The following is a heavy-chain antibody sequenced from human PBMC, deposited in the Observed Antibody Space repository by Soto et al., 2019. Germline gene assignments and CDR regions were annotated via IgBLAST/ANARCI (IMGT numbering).Heavy chain of an antibody. D-gene: IGHD5-18*01. CDR2: IYYSGST. CDR1: GDSITSSSYY. Sequence: QLQLQESGPGLVKPSETLSLTCTVSGDSITSSSYYWGWIRQPPGKGLEWIGSIYYSGSTYYNPSLKSRLTISVDTSKNQFSLKLSSVTAADTAVYYCASQIQLWSIDYWGQGTLVTVSS. V-gene: IGHV4-39*01. J-gene: IGHJ4*02. CDR3: ASQIQLWSIDY.